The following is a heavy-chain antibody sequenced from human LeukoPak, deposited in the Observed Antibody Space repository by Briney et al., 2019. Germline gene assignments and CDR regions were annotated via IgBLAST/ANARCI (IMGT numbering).Heavy chain of an antibody. D-gene: IGHD6-13*01. CDR1: GFTFSSYW. CDR3: TREGITAAADY. V-gene: IGHV3-7*01. CDR2: IKQDGSEK. Sequence: GGSLRLSCAASGFTFSSYWMSWVRQAPGKGLEWVANIKQDGSEKHYVDSVKGRFTISRDNAKNSLYLQLNSLRGEDTAVYYCTREGITAAADYWGQGTLVTVSS. J-gene: IGHJ4*02.